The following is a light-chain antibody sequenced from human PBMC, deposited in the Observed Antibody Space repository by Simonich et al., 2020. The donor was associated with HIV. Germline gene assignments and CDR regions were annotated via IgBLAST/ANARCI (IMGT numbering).Light chain of an antibody. V-gene: IGLV2-14*03. Sequence: QSALTQPASVSGSPGQSITISCTGTNSDVGGFNFVSWYQQHPGKAPKLMMYDVTKRPSGVSNRFSGSKSGNTASLTIAGLQAEDEADYYCSLYISSGVFGGGTKLTVL. CDR1: NSDVGGFNF. CDR2: DVT. J-gene: IGLJ3*02. CDR3: SLYISSGV.